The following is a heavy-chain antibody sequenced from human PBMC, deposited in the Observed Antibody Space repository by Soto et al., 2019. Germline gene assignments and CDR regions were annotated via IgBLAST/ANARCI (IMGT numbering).Heavy chain of an antibody. J-gene: IGHJ4*02. CDR1: GFSFSNHR. CDR3: ARFYDSSGYYPGDFDD. V-gene: IGHV3-48*02. D-gene: IGHD3-22*01. CDR2: ISRSSSTT. Sequence: GGSLRLSCAASGFSFSNHRMNWVRQAPGKGLEWVSHISRSSSTTYYAKSVKGRFTISRDNAKNSLYLQMNSLRDEDTAVYYCARFYDSSGYYPGDFDDWGQGTLVTVSS.